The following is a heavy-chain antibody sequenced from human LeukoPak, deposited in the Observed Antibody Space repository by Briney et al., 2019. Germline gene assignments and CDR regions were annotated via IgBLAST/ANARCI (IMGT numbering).Heavy chain of an antibody. CDR3: ARGNIVVVPAAIDWFDP. D-gene: IGHD2-2*01. J-gene: IGHJ5*02. V-gene: IGHV4-34*01. CDR2: INHSGST. CDR1: GGSFSGYY. Sequence: PSETLSLTCAVYGGSFSGYYWSWIRQPPGKGLEWIGEINHSGSTNYNPSLKGRVTISVDTSKNQFSLKLSSVTAADTAVYYCARGNIVVVPAAIDWFDPWGQGTLVTVSS.